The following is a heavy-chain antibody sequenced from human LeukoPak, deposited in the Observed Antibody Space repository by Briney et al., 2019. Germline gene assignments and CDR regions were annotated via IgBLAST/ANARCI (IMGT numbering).Heavy chain of an antibody. D-gene: IGHD1-14*01. CDR1: GFTFDDYG. V-gene: IGHV3-20*04. CDR2: INWNGGST. J-gene: IGHJ4*02. CDR3: AKSTGGLADPFFDY. Sequence: RHGGSLRLSCAASGFTFDDYGMSWVRQAPGKGLEWVSGINWNGGSTGYAAPVKGRFTISRDNAKNSLYLQMNSLRAEDPAVYYCAKSTGGLADPFFDYWGQGTLVTVSS.